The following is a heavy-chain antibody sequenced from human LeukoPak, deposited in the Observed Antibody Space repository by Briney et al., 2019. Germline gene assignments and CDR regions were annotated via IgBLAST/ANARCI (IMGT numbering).Heavy chain of an antibody. CDR3: ARAQYDILTGYSYGV. Sequence: SETLSLTCTVSGGSIGNNNYYWGWIRQPPGKGLEWIGSIYYSGNTYYNPSLESRVTISVDTSKNQFSLKLSSVTAADTAVYYCARAQYDILTGYSYGVWGKGTTVTISS. CDR2: IYYSGNT. V-gene: IGHV4-39*07. D-gene: IGHD3-9*01. CDR1: GGSIGNNNYY. J-gene: IGHJ6*04.